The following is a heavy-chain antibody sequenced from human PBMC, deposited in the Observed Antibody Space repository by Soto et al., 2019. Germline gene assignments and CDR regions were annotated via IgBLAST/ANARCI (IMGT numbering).Heavy chain of an antibody. J-gene: IGHJ6*04. V-gene: IGHV1-2*04. CDR2: INPNSGGT. Sequence: AASVKVSCKASGYTFTGYYMHWVRQAPGQGLEWMGWINPNSGGTGYAQKFQGWVTMTRDTSINTAYMELSRLRSDDTAVYYCARDWYSRSSAGMDVWGKGTTVTVPS. CDR1: GYTFTGYY. D-gene: IGHD6-6*01. CDR3: ARDWYSRSSAGMDV.